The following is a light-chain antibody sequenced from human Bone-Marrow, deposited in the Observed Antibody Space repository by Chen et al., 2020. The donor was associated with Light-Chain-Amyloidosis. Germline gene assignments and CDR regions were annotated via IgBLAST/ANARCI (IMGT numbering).Light chain of an antibody. V-gene: IGLV2-14*01. CDR2: EVT. CDR1: SSDVGGDNH. CDR3: SSYTITNTLV. J-gene: IGLJ1*01. Sequence: QSALTQPASVSGSPGQSITISCTGTSSDVGGDNHVSWYQQHPDQPPKLMIYEVTNRPSWVPDRFSGSKSDNTASLTISGLQTEDEADYFCSSYTITNTLVFGGGTRVTVL.